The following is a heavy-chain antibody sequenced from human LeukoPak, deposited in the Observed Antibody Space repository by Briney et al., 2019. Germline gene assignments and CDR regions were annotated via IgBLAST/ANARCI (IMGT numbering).Heavy chain of an antibody. J-gene: IGHJ3*02. CDR2: IYYSGST. Sequence: KPSETLSLTCTVSGGSISSSSYYWGWIRQPPGKGLEWIGSIYYSGSTYYNPSLKSRVTISVDTSKNQFSLKLSSVTAADTAVYYCARHVSRTTVVKSGPDAFDIWGQGTMVTVSS. CDR3: ARHVSRTTVVKSGPDAFDI. V-gene: IGHV4-39*01. CDR1: GGSISSSSYY. D-gene: IGHD4-23*01.